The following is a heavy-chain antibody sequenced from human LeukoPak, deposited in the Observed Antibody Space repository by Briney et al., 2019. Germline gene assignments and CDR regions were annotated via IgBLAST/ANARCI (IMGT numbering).Heavy chain of an antibody. D-gene: IGHD6-13*01. V-gene: IGHV1-8*01. CDR1: GYTFTSYD. Sequence: ASVKVSCKASGYTFTSYDNNWVRQATGQGLEWMGWMNPNSGNTGYAQKFQGRVTMTRNTSISTAYMELSSLRSEDTAVYYCARGVRQLVSGYYYYYMDVWGKGTTVTVSS. J-gene: IGHJ6*03. CDR3: ARGVRQLVSGYYYYYMDV. CDR2: MNPNSGNT.